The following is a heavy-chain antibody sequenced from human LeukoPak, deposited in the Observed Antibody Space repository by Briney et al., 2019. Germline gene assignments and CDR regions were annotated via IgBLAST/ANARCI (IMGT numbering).Heavy chain of an antibody. J-gene: IGHJ4*02. CDR2: IYSSGRT. CDR1: GGSIITYY. Sequence: PSETLSLTCTVSGGSIITYYWRWIRQPGGKGLEWIGRIYSSGRTNYHPSLESRVTISVDTSKNQFSLNLTSVTAADTAVYYLSRAYGDLYFVYWGQGSLVTVS. V-gene: IGHV4-4*07. D-gene: IGHD4-17*01. CDR3: SRAYGDLYFVY.